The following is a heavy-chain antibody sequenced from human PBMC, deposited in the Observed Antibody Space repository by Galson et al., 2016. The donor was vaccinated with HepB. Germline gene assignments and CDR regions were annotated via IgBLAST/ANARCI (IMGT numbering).Heavy chain of an antibody. Sequence: SLRLSCAASGFIFSDCVMHWVRKAPGKGLEYLSAISSNGGSTYYADSVKGRFTISRDNSKNTLYLQMSSLRAEDTAVYYCVKVVSTTWHRSQGDYWGQGTLVTVSS. D-gene: IGHD2-2*01. CDR2: ISSNGGST. CDR3: VKVVSTTWHRSQGDY. J-gene: IGHJ4*02. V-gene: IGHV3-64D*09. CDR1: GFIFSDCV.